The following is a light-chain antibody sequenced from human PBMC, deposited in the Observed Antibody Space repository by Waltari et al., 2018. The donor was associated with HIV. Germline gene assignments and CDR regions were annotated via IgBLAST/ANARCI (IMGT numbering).Light chain of an antibody. CDR1: RLGTKT. V-gene: IGLV3-21*04. J-gene: IGLJ3*02. CDR3: QVWDTTTNEGV. CDR2: YDS. Sequence: TQAPSVSQAPGKTATLTCEGDRLGTKTVHWYQQRSGQAPVLVIYYDSERPSGIPDRFSGSNSGNTATLTISRVEDGDEADYYCQVWDTTTNEGVFGGGTKLTVL.